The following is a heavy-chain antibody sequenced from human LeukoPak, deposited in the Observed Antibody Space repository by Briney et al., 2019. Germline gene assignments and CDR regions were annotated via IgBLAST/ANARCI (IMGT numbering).Heavy chain of an antibody. CDR3: AKDPHYDSSGYYRPEYFDY. CDR2: ISGRGGST. J-gene: IGHJ4*02. V-gene: IGHV3-23*01. Sequence: GGSLRLSCAASGFTFSSYAMSWVRQAPGKGLEWVSAISGRGGSTYYADSVKGRYTISRDNSKNTLYLQMNSLRAEDTAVYYCAKDPHYDSSGYYRPEYFDYWGQGTLVTVSS. CDR1: GFTFSSYA. D-gene: IGHD3-22*01.